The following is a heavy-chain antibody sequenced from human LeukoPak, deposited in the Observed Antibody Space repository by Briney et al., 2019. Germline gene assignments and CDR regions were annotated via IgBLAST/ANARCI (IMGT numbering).Heavy chain of an antibody. CDR2: IKQDGSEK. J-gene: IGHJ3*02. CDR3: ARGLRFLEWTYAFDI. Sequence: GGSLRLSCAASGFTFSSHAMSWVRQAPGKGLEWVANIKQDGSEKYYVDSVKGRFTISRDNAKNSLYLQMNSLRAEDTAVYYCARGLRFLEWTYAFDIWGQGTMVTVSS. CDR1: GFTFSSHA. D-gene: IGHD3-3*01. V-gene: IGHV3-7*03.